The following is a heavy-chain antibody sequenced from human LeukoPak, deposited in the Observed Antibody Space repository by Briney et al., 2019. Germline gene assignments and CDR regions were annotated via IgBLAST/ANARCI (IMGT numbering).Heavy chain of an antibody. Sequence: PSETLSFTDAPSGYSIYSGYYWGWIRRPPGKGLEGIGMISQSGRISYNPSLRGRFTISVDTSKNQCSLKLSSLTATARAVYYCARLRDLYNCLDPWGQGTLVTVSS. CDR2: ISQSGRI. CDR3: ARLRDLYNCLDP. V-gene: IGHV4-38-2*01. J-gene: IGHJ5*02. CDR1: GYSIYSGYY. D-gene: IGHD5-24*01.